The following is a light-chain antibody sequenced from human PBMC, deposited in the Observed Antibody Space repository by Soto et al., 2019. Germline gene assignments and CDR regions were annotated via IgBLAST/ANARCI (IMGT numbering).Light chain of an antibody. CDR1: QGINAW. V-gene: IGKV1-12*01. CDR3: QQADSFPLT. Sequence: IQMTQSPSSVSASVGDRVTITCRASQGINAWLAWYQQKPGKAPKLLIHTVSNLQSGVPSRFSGSGSETDFTLTISSLQPEDFTTYYCQQADSFPLTFGGGTRVEIK. CDR2: TVS. J-gene: IGKJ4*01.